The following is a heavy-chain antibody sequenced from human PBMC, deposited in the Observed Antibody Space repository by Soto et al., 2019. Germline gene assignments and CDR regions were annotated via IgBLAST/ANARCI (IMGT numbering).Heavy chain of an antibody. D-gene: IGHD6-19*01. CDR1: GYTFTSYG. CDR3: ARARRLVGYYGMDV. J-gene: IGHJ6*02. CDR2: ISAYNGNT. V-gene: IGHV1-18*01. Sequence: ASVKVSCKASGYTFTSYGISWVRQAPGQGLEWMGWISAYNGNTNYAQKLQGRVTMTTDTSTGTAYMELRSLRSDDTAVYYCARARRLVGYYGMDVWGQGTTVTVSS.